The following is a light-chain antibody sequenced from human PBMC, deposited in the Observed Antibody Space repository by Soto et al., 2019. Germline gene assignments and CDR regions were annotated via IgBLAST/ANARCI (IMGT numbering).Light chain of an antibody. Sequence: QSALTQPASVSGSPGQSITISCTGTSNDIGANDYVSWYQHHPGQAPKISIYEAANRPSGVSHRFSGSKSGNTASLTISGLQAEDEADYFCTSYTSTSTLAFGGGTKLTVL. CDR2: EAA. CDR1: SNDIGANDY. V-gene: IGLV2-14*01. CDR3: TSYTSTSTLA. J-gene: IGLJ2*01.